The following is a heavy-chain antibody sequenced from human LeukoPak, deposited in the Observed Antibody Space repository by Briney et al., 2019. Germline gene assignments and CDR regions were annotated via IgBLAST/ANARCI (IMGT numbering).Heavy chain of an antibody. CDR1: GGSISSAGYY. J-gene: IGHJ3*02. CDR3: ARSTSSFGGDAFDI. Sequence: SETLSLTCTVSGGSISSAGYYWSWIRQHPGKGLEWIGYIYYSGSTYYNPSLKSRVSISVDPSKIQFSLNLSSVTAADTAVYFCARSTSSFGGDAFDIWGQGTMVTVSS. CDR2: IYYSGST. D-gene: IGHD3-10*01. V-gene: IGHV4-31*03.